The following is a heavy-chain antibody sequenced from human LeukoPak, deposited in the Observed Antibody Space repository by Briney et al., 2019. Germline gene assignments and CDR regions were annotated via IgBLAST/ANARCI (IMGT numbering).Heavy chain of an antibody. CDR1: GGSFSGYY. CDR2: INHSGST. J-gene: IGHJ6*03. CDR3: ARATDKRAWGTSFHYYYMDL. V-gene: IGHV4-34*01. Sequence: PSETLSLTCAVYGGSFSGYYCSWIRQPPGKGLGWIGVINHSGSTNYNPSLKSLVTISVYTSKNQFSLKLCSVTAADTAFYYCARATDKRAWGTSFHYYYMDLWGKGTTVTVSS. D-gene: IGHD2-2*01.